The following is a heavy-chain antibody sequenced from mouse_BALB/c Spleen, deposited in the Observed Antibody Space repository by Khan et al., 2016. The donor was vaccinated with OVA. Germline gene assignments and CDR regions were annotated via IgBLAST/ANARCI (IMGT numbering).Heavy chain of an antibody. CDR1: GYTFTNYG. V-gene: IGHV9-3-1*01. Sequence: QIQLVQSGPELKKPGETVKISCKASGYTFTNYGMNWVKQAPGKGLKWMGWINTYTGEPTYADDFKGRFAFSLETSASTAYLQINNLKNEDTAKYFCARVGPYWYFDLWGAGTTVTVSS. CDR2: INTYTGEP. CDR3: ARVGPYWYFDL. J-gene: IGHJ1*01.